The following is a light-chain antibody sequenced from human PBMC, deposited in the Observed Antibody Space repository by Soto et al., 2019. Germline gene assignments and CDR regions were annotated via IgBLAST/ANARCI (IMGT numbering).Light chain of an antibody. CDR3: CSYAGSATWV. CDR1: SSDIGSYNL. Sequence: QSALTQPASVSGSPGQSITICCTGTSSDIGSYNLVSWYQQYPGKAPELMIYEGSKRPSAVSNRFSGSKSGNTASLTISGLQAEDEADYYCCSYAGSATWVFGGGTKLTVL. V-gene: IGLV2-23*01. CDR2: EGS. J-gene: IGLJ3*02.